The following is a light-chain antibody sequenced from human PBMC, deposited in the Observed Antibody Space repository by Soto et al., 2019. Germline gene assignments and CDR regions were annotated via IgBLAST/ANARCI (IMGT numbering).Light chain of an antibody. CDR1: RSNIGTNT. Sequence: QSVLTQPPSVSGTPGQTVTISCSGGRSNIGTNTLNWYQQLPGAAPELLISISNRWPSGVRDRFSASKSGTSASLDISGLRSDDEADYYCASWDDSLNVVVFGGGTKLTVL. CDR3: ASWDDSLNVVV. V-gene: IGLV1-44*01. CDR2: ISN. J-gene: IGLJ2*01.